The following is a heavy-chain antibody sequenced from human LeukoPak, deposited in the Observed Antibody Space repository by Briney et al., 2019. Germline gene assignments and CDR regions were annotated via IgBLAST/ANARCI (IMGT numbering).Heavy chain of an antibody. D-gene: IGHD3-9*01. CDR2: ISAYSGYT. Sequence: GASVKVSCKASGYTFTSYGISWVRQAPGQGLEWMGWISAYSGYTNYAQKLQGRVTMTTDTSTSTAYMELRSLRSDDRAVYYCARSGIRPKYYDILTGYSYYDSSGYSPFDYWGQGTLVTVSS. J-gene: IGHJ4*02. CDR3: ARSGIRPKYYDILTGYSYYDSSGYSPFDY. CDR1: GYTFTSYG. V-gene: IGHV1-18*01.